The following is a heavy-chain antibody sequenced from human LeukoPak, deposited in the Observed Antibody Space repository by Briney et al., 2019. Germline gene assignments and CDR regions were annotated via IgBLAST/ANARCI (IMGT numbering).Heavy chain of an antibody. D-gene: IGHD2/OR15-2a*01. J-gene: IGHJ5*02. CDR1: GGSFSGYY. CDR3: ARGDVLRRLYPSTRGNWFDP. CDR2: INHSGST. Sequence: SETLSLTCAVYGGSFSGYYWSWIRQPPGKGLEWIGEINHSGSTNYNPSLKSQVTISVDTSKNQFSLKLSSVTAADTAVYYCARGDVLRRLYPSTRGNWFDPWGQGTLVTVSS. V-gene: IGHV4-34*01.